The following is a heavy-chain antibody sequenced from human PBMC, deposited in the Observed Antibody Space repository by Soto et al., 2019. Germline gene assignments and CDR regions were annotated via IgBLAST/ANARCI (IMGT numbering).Heavy chain of an antibody. J-gene: IGHJ6*02. CDR3: AKNGQPPYYYYGLDV. V-gene: IGHV1-18*01. Sequence: GASVKVSCKASGYTFTRYGISWVRQAPGQGLEWMGWISGYNGDTNYAQKFQGRVSMTIDTSTTTAYMELRSLTSDDTAVYYCAKNGQPPYYYYGLDVWGQGTKVTVSS. CDR2: ISGYNGDT. D-gene: IGHD2-8*01. CDR1: GYTFTRYG.